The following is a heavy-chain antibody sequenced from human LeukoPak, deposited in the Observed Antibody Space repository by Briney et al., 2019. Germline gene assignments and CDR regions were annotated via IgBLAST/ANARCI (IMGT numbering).Heavy chain of an antibody. J-gene: IGHJ3*02. CDR1: GFTFSSYD. CDR3: ARGDQGAFDI. V-gene: IGHV3-13*01. CDR2: IGTAGDT. Sequence: GGSLRLSCAASGFTFSSYDMHWVRQATGKGLEWVSAIGTAGDTYYPGSVKGRFTISRENAKDSLYLQMNSLRAGDTALYYCARGDQGAFDIWGQGTMVTVSS. D-gene: IGHD2-21*01.